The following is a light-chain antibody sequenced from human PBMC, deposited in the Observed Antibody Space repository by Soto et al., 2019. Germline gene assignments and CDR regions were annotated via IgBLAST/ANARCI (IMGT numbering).Light chain of an antibody. CDR2: DAS. J-gene: IGKJ1*01. CDR1: QSIRSW. Sequence: DIQMTQSPSTLSASVGDRVTITCRASQSIRSWLAWYQQKRGKAPKLXIYDASSLESGVPSRFSGSGSGTEFTLTISSLQPDDFATYYCQQYNSYSQTFGQGTKVDIK. V-gene: IGKV1-5*01. CDR3: QQYNSYSQT.